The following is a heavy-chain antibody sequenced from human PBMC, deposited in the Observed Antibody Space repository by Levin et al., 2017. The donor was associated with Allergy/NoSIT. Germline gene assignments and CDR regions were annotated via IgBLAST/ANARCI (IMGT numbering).Heavy chain of an antibody. CDR2: ISSRSTAI. V-gene: IGHV3-21*01. CDR3: ARDHLPSSTYDGYNFYGLDV. J-gene: IGHJ6*02. CDR1: MFTFSSYG. D-gene: IGHD4-11*01. Sequence: KPGGSLRLSCAAPMFTFSSYGMNWVRQAPGKGLEWVSCISSRSTAIYYADSVKGRFTISRDNAKNLLYLQLNDLRAEDTAVYYCARDHLPSSTYDGYNFYGLDVWGQGTTVTVSS.